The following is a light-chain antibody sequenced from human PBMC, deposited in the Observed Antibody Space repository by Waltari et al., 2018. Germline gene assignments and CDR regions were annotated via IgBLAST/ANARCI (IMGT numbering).Light chain of an antibody. CDR3: VAWDDSLSATV. CDR1: SSTIGSNY. CDR2: RND. V-gene: IGLV1-47*01. Sequence: QSVLTPPPSASGTPGQRVTISCSGSSSTIGSNYVYWYQHLQGTAPKLLIYRNDQRPSGVPDRFSGSKSGTSASLAISELRSEDEADYYCVAWDDSLSATVFGGGTKLTVL. J-gene: IGLJ3*02.